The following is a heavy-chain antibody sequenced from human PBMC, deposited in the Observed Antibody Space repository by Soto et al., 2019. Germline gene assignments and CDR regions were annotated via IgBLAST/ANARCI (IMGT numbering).Heavy chain of an antibody. CDR2: INAGNGNT. V-gene: IGHV1-3*01. CDR3: ARGFYYDSSGYYLDY. J-gene: IGHJ4*02. Sequence: ASVKVSCKASGYTFTSYAMHWVRQAPGQRLEWMGWINAGNGNTKYSQKFQGRVTITRDTSASTAYMELSSLRSEDTAVXXCARGFYYDSSGYYLDYWGQGTLVTVSS. CDR1: GYTFTSYA. D-gene: IGHD3-22*01.